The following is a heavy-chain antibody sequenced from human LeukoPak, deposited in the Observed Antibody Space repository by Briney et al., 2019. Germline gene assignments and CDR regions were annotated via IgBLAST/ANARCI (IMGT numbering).Heavy chain of an antibody. D-gene: IGHD5-12*01. V-gene: IGHV3-53*01. CDR3: AKKTLISGYDAGFDY. J-gene: IGHJ4*02. Sequence: GGSLRLSCAASGFTVSSNYMSWVRQAPGKGLQWVSVIYSGGSTYYADSVKGRFTISRHNSKNTLYLQMNSLRAEDTAVYYCAKKTLISGYDAGFDYWGQGTLVTVSS. CDR1: GFTVSSNY. CDR2: IYSGGST.